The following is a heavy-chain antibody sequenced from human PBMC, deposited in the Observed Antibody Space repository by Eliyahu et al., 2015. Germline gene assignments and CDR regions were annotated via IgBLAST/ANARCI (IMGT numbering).Heavy chain of an antibody. J-gene: IGHJ4*02. CDR2: ISGYNGNT. D-gene: IGHD3-3*01. CDR3: ATEGGMED. CDR1: GYTLTTXG. Sequence: QVQLVQSGAEVKKPGASVKVSCXASGYTLTTXGVNWVRQAPGQGLEWMGWISGYNGNTNYAQKLQGRVTMTTDTSTNTAYMELRSLRSDDTAVYYCATEGGMEDWGQGTLVTVSS. V-gene: IGHV1-18*01.